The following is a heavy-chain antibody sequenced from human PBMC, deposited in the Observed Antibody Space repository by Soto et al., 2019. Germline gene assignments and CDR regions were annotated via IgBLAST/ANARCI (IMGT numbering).Heavy chain of an antibody. J-gene: IGHJ5*02. CDR3: AKGPTSVTTRWFDP. CDR2: SSGSGDST. V-gene: IGHV3-23*01. D-gene: IGHD4-17*01. Sequence: EVQLLESGGDLVQPGGSLRLSCAASGFTFSSYGMSWVRQAPGKGLEWVSVSSGSGDSTHYADSVKGRFTISRDNSRNPLYLQMNSLRAEDTAVYYCAKGPTSVTTRWFDPWGQETLVTVSS. CDR1: GFTFSSYG.